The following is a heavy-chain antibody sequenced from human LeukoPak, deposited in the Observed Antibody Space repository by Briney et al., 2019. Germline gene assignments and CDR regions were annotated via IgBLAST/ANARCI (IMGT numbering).Heavy chain of an antibody. CDR1: GYTFADYY. CDR2: INANSGGA. J-gene: IGHJ4*02. V-gene: IGHV1-2*02. Sequence: ASVTVSCKASGYTFADYYIHWVRQAPGQGLGWVGWINANSGGANYAQEFQGRVTMTRDTSISTAYMELSRLRSDDTAVYYCARYPLGYSGYLKDWGQGTLVTVSS. CDR3: ARYPLGYSGYLKD. D-gene: IGHD5-12*01.